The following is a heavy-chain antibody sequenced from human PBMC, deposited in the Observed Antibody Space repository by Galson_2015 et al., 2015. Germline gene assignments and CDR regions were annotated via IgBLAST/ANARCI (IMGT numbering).Heavy chain of an antibody. CDR3: ARASMITFGGDGDS. Sequence: SVKVSCKASGNTFTGHHVHWVRQAPGQGLEWMGIINPSSGGTSYGQKFQDRVSMTSDTSTGTVYMELSSLRSQDTAVYYCARASMITFGGDGDSWGQGTLVTVSS. CDR1: GNTFTGHH. V-gene: IGHV1-46*01. CDR2: INPSSGGT. J-gene: IGHJ1*01. D-gene: IGHD3-16*01.